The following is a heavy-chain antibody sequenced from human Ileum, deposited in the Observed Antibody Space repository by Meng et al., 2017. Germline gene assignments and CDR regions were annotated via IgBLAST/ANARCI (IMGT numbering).Heavy chain of an antibody. CDR1: GFTFSSYW. CDR2: IKQDGSEK. V-gene: IGHV3-7*01. J-gene: IGHJ6*02. Sequence: GESLKISCAASGFTFSSYWMSWVRQAPGKGLEWVANIKQDGSEKYYVDSVKGRFTISRDNAKNSLYLQMNSLRAEDTAVYYCARDLEVRGLYYYYYGMDVWGQGTTVT. D-gene: IGHD3-10*01. CDR3: ARDLEVRGLYYYYYGMDV.